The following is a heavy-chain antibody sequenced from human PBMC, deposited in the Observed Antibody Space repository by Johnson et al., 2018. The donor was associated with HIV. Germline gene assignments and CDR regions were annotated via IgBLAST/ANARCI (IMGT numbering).Heavy chain of an antibody. CDR1: GFTFSSYA. CDR2: ISYDGSNK. V-gene: IGHV3-30*04. J-gene: IGHJ3*02. Sequence: QVLLVESGGGVVQPGRSLRLSCAASGFTFSSYAMHWVRQAPGKGLEWVAVISYDGSNKYYADSVKGRFTISRDNSKNTRYLQMNSLRAEDTAVYYCARDQSSRQAFDIWGQGTMVTVSS. CDR3: ARDQSSRQAFDI. D-gene: IGHD6-6*01.